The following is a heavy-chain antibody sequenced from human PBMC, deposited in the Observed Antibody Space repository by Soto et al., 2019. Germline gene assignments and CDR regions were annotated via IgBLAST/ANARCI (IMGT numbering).Heavy chain of an antibody. V-gene: IGHV5-10-1*01. Sequence: EVQLVQSGAEVKKPGESLRISCKGSGYSFTSYWIIWVRQMPGKGLEWMGRIDPSDSYTNYSPSFQGHVTISADKSISTAYLQWSSLKASATAMYYCARRPPRVRGGYYYYGMDVWGQGTTVTVSS. CDR2: IDPSDSYT. CDR3: ARRPPRVRGGYYYYGMDV. CDR1: GYSFTSYW. D-gene: IGHD3-10*01. J-gene: IGHJ6*02.